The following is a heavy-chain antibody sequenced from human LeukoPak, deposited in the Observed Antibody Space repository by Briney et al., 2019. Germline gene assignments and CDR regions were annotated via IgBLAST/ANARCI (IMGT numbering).Heavy chain of an antibody. CDR3: ATYRQVLLPFES. D-gene: IGHD2-8*02. CDR1: GFTFSTFA. V-gene: IGHV3-23*01. Sequence: PGGSLRLSCAVSGFTFSTFAMIWVRQPPGKGLEWVSSIFPSGGEIHYADSVRGRFTISRDNSKSTLSLQMNSLRAEDAAIYYCATYRQVLLPFESWGQGTLVTVSS. CDR2: IFPSGGEI. J-gene: IGHJ4*02.